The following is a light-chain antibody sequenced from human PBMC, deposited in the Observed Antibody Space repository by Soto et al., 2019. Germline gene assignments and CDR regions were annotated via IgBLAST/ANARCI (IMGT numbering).Light chain of an antibody. CDR2: SVS. V-gene: IGLV2-14*01. Sequence: QSALSHPGSVCWSPGHAITISCSGTSSDIGAYDHVAWFQQFPGKTPKLVIYSVSNRPSGVSYRFSGSKSGNTASLTISGLQADEEADYYCISYTVSRSYVFGPGTKVTVL. J-gene: IGLJ1*01. CDR3: ISYTVSRSYV. CDR1: SSDIGAYDH.